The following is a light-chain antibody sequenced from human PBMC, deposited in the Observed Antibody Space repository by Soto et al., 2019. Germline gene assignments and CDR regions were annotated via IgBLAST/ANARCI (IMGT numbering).Light chain of an antibody. Sequence: QSVLTQPPSVSGAPGQRVIISCTGGSSNIGADYEVHWYQQLPGTAPKLLIYGNTNRPSGVPDRFSGSKSGPSASLAITGLQAEDEAEYYCQSYDNTLKGCVFGTGTQLTVL. CDR1: SSNIGADYE. V-gene: IGLV1-40*01. CDR3: QSYDNTLKGCV. J-gene: IGLJ7*01. CDR2: GNT.